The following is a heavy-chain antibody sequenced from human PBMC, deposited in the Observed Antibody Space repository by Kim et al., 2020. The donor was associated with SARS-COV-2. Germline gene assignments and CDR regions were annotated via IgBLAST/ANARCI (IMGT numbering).Heavy chain of an antibody. CDR2: ISSSSSYI. J-gene: IGHJ6*02. Sequence: GGSLRLSCAASGFTFSSYSMNWVRQAPGKGLEWVSSISSSSSYIYYADSVKGRFTISRDNAKNSLYLQMNSLRAEDTAVYYCARDGDSSSSLSSYYYGMDVWGQGTTVTVSS. CDR1: GFTFSSYS. V-gene: IGHV3-21*01. D-gene: IGHD6-6*01. CDR3: ARDGDSSSSLSSYYYGMDV.